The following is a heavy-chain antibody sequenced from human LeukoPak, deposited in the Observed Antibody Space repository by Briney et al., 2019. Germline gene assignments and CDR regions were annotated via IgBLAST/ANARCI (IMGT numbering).Heavy chain of an antibody. Sequence: SQTLSLTCTVSGGSISSGDYYWSWIRQPPGKGLEWIGYIYYSGSTYYNPPLKSRVTISVDTSKNQFSLKLSSVTAADTAVYYCARDLDYGDYRAFDIWGQGTMVTVSS. CDR1: GGSISSGDYY. CDR2: IYYSGST. D-gene: IGHD4-17*01. CDR3: ARDLDYGDYRAFDI. J-gene: IGHJ3*02. V-gene: IGHV4-30-4*08.